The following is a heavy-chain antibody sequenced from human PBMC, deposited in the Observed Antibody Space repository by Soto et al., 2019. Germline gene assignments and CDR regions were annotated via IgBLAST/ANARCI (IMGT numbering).Heavy chain of an antibody. J-gene: IGHJ4*02. V-gene: IGHV4-39*01. Sequence: PSETLSLTCTVSGGSISSSSYYWGWIRQPPGMGLEWIGSVYYSGNTYYNPSLKSRVTISADTSKNQFTLKLNSVTAADTAVYYCARSSYYSDYYFDYWGQGTLVTVSS. CDR3: ARSSYYSDYYFDY. CDR1: GGSISSSSYY. CDR2: VYYSGNT. D-gene: IGHD3-10*01.